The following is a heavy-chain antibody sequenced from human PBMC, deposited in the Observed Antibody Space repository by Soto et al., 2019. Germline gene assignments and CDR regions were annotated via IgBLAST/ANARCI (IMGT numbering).Heavy chain of an antibody. CDR3: AKEKRGSSSAGYYYYYGMDV. D-gene: IGHD6-6*01. CDR2: ISYDGSNK. Sequence: PGGSLRLSCAASVFTFSGYGMHWVRQAPGKGLEWVAVISYDGSNKYYADSVKGRFTISRDNSKNTLYLQMNSLRAEDTAVYYCAKEKRGSSSAGYYYYYGMDVWGQGTTVTVSS. J-gene: IGHJ6*02. V-gene: IGHV3-30*18. CDR1: VFTFSGYG.